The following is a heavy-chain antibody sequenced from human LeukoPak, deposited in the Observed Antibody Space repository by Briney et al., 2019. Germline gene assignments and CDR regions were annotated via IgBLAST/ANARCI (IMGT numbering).Heavy chain of an antibody. CDR2: IYYSGST. Sequence: SETLSLTCTVSGGPISSGDYYWSWIRQPPGKGLEWIGYIYYSGSTYYNPSLKSRVTISVDTSKNQFSLKLSSVTAADTAVYYCARVGLDYYGMDVWGQGTTVTVSS. CDR1: GGPISSGDYY. CDR3: ARVGLDYYGMDV. J-gene: IGHJ6*02. D-gene: IGHD3-16*01. V-gene: IGHV4-30-4*01.